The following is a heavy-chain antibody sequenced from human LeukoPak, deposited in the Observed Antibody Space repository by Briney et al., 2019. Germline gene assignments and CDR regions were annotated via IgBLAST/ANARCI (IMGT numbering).Heavy chain of an antibody. V-gene: IGHV3-74*01. CDR2: INSDGSST. J-gene: IGHJ4*02. CDR1: GFTFSSYW. Sequence: GGSLRLSCAASGFTFSSYWMHWVRQAPGKGLVWVSRINSDGSSTSYADSVKGRFTISRDNAKNTLYLQMNSLRAEDTAVYYCARVVLYYDFWSAYFHDWGQGTLVTVSS. D-gene: IGHD3-3*01. CDR3: ARVVLYYDFWSAYFHD.